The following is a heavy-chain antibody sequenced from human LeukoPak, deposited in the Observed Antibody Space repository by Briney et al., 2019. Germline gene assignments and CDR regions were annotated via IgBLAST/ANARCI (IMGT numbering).Heavy chain of an antibody. D-gene: IGHD3-22*01. Sequence: PGGSLRLSCAASEFTFSNYWMNWVRQAPGKGLEWVANIKQDGSEKYYVSSVGGRFTISRDNAKNSLYLQMNSLRAEDTAVSFCVSESSGTWPEYFQVWGQGTLVTVSS. CDR2: IKQDGSEK. CDR1: EFTFSNYW. J-gene: IGHJ1*01. V-gene: IGHV3-7*04. CDR3: VSESSGTWPEYFQV.